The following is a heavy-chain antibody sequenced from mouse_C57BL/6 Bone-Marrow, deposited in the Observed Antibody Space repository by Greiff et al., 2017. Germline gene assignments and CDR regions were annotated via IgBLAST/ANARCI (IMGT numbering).Heavy chain of an antibody. V-gene: IGHV1-81*01. CDR3: AKREGDYFDV. J-gene: IGHJ1*03. Sequence: VKLMESGAELARPGASVKLSCKASGYTFTSYGISWVKQRTGQGLEWIGEIYPRSGNTYYNEQFKGKATLTADKSSSTAYMELRSLTSEDSAVYFWAKREGDYFDVWGTGTTVTVSS. CDR2: IYPRSGNT. CDR1: GYTFTSYG.